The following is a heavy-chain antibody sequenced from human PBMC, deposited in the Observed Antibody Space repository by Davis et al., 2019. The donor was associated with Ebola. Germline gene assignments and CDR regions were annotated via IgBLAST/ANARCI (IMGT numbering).Heavy chain of an antibody. CDR3: AKVGSTTKLAKIDS. CDR2: INAGGGNT. Sequence: PGGSLRLSCEGSGFTFSSYAMSWVRQSAGKGLEWVSSINAGGGNTFYTDSVKGRFTISRDNSKNTLYLQMNSLRAEDTAVYYCAKVGSTTKLAKIDSWGQGTLVTVSS. CDR1: GFTFSSYA. J-gene: IGHJ4*02. D-gene: IGHD2/OR15-2a*01. V-gene: IGHV3-23*01.